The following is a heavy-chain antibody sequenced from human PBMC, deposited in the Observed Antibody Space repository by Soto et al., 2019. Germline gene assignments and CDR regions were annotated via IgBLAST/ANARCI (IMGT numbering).Heavy chain of an antibody. J-gene: IGHJ6*03. Sequence: PSETLSLTCTVSGGSISSSSYYWGWIRQPPGKGLELIGSIYYSGSTYYNPSLKSRVTMSVDTSKNQFSLKLSSVTAADTAVYYCARSTTSLGYYMDVWGKGTTVTVSS. CDR1: GGSISSSSYY. D-gene: IGHD4-4*01. V-gene: IGHV4-39*01. CDR2: IYYSGST. CDR3: ARSTTSLGYYMDV.